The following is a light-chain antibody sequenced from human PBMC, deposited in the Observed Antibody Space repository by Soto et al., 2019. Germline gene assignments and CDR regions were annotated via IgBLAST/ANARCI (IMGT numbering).Light chain of an antibody. CDR1: SSDVGSYNL. V-gene: IGLV2-23*01. Sequence: TQPASVSGSPGQSITISCTGTSSDVGSYNLVSWYQQHPGKAPKLMIYEGSKRPSGVSNRFSGSKSGNTASLTISGLQAEDEADYYCCSYAGSSTSLYVFGTGTKVTVL. J-gene: IGLJ1*01. CDR3: CSYAGSSTSLYV. CDR2: EGS.